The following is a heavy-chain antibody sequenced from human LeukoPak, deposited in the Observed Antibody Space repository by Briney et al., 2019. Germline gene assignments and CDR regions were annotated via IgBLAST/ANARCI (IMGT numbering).Heavy chain of an antibody. J-gene: IGHJ4*02. V-gene: IGHV6-1*01. CDR1: GDSVSSSTSA. CDR3: VRGGHFDY. Sequence: SQTLSLTCAISGDSVSSSTSAWNWVRQSPSRGLEWLGRTYYRSKWYNYYAESVKSRIAINPDTSKNQFSLHLNSVTPEDTAVYYCVRGGHFDYWGQGTLVTVSS. CDR2: TYYRSKWYN. D-gene: IGHD3-16*01.